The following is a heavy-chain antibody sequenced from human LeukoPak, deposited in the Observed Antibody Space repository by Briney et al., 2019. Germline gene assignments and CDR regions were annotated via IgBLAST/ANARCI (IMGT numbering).Heavy chain of an antibody. CDR3: ASYGDYNDAFEL. J-gene: IGHJ3*01. D-gene: IGHD4-17*01. Sequence: PGGSLRLSCAASGFTFSSYSMNWVRQAPGKGLEWVSSISSSSRYIYYEDSVKGRFTISRDNAKNSLYLQMNSLRAEDTAVYYCASYGDYNDAFELWGPGTMVTVSS. CDR1: GFTFSSYS. V-gene: IGHV3-21*01. CDR2: ISSSSRYI.